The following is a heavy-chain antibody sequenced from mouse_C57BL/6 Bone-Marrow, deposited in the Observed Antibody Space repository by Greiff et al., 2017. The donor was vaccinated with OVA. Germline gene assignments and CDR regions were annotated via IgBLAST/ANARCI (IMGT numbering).Heavy chain of an antibody. J-gene: IGHJ4*01. CDR2: IDPSDSET. CDR3: ARDCACDYFAMDY. D-gene: IGHD6-1*01. V-gene: IGHV1-52*01. CDR1: GYTFTSYW. Sequence: VQLQQPGAELVRPGSSVKLSCKASGYTFTSYWMHWVKQRPKQGLEWIGNIDPSDSETHYNQKFKGKATLTVDTSSSTAYMQLSSLTSEDTAVYYGARDCACDYFAMDYWGQGTSVTVSS.